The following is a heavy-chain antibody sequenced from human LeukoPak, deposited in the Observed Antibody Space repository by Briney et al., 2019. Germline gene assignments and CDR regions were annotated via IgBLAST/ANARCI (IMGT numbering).Heavy chain of an antibody. J-gene: IGHJ4*02. V-gene: IGHV1-3*01. CDR2: INAGNGNT. Sequence: ASVKVSCTASGYTFTSYAMHWVRQAPGQRLEWMGWINAGNGNTKYSQKFQGRVTMTEDTSTDTAYMELSSLRSEDTAVYYCATDRLLVSGALDWGQGTLVTVSS. CDR3: ATDRLLVSGALD. CDR1: GYTFTSYA. D-gene: IGHD3-10*02.